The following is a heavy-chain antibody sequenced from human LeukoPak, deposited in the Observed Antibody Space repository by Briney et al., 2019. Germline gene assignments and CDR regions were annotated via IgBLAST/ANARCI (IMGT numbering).Heavy chain of an antibody. CDR2: IYYSGST. Sequence: SETLSLTCTVSGGSVSNSGYYWGWIRQPPGKGLEWIGYIYYSGSTNYNPSLKSRVTISVDTSKNQFSLKLSSVTAADTAVYYCAREVGYCTNGVCWDYYYYMDVWGKGTTVTVSS. CDR3: AREVGYCTNGVCWDYYYYMDV. V-gene: IGHV4-61*08. CDR1: GGSVSNSGYY. J-gene: IGHJ6*03. D-gene: IGHD2-8*01.